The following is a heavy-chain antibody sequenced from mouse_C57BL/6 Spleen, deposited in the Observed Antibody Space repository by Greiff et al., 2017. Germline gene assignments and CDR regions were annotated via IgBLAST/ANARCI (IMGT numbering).Heavy chain of an antibody. V-gene: IGHV5-4*03. J-gene: IGHJ4*01. Sequence: EVKVVESGGGLVKPGGSLKLSCAASGFTFSSYAMSWVRQTPEKRLEWVATISDGGSYTYYPDNVKGRFTISRDNAKNNLYLQMSHLKSEDTAMYYCARADSSYAMDYWGQGTSVTVSS. CDR1: GFTFSSYA. CDR3: ARADSSYAMDY. CDR2: ISDGGSYT.